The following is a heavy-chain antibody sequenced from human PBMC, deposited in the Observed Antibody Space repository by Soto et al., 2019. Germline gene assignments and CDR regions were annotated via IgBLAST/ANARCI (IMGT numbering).Heavy chain of an antibody. D-gene: IGHD2-2*01. CDR3: ARHDAARDCSSTSCYPNWFDP. CDR2: IYYSGST. CDR1: GGSISSSSYY. Sequence: LSLTCTVSGGSISSSSYYWGWIRQPPGKGLEWIGSIYYSGSTYYNPSLKSRVTISVDTSKNQFSLKLSSVTAADTALYYCARHDAARDCSSTSCYPNWFDPWGQGTLVTVSS. J-gene: IGHJ5*02. V-gene: IGHV4-39*01.